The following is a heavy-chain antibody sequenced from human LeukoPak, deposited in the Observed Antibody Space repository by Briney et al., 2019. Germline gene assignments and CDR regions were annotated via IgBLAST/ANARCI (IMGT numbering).Heavy chain of an antibody. J-gene: IGHJ4*02. CDR1: GYTFTGYY. Sequence: ASVKVSCKASGYTFTGYYMHWVRQAPGQGLEWMGRINPNSGGTNYAQKFQGRVTMTRDTSISTAYMELSRLRSDDTAVYYCARAYYYDSSSLDYWGQGTLVTVPS. CDR3: ARAYYYDSSSLDY. CDR2: INPNSGGT. D-gene: IGHD3-22*01. V-gene: IGHV1-2*06.